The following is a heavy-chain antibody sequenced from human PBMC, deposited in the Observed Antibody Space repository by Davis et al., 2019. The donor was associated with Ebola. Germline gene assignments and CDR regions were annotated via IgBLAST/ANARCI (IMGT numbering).Heavy chain of an antibody. J-gene: IGHJ4*02. D-gene: IGHD1-20*01. Sequence: GGSLRLSCADSVITFSSYAMTWVRQAPGKGLEWVANIKQDGSEKYCVDSVKGRFTIPRDKAKNSLYLQMNSLRAEDTAVYYWARDNWNSFDYWGQGTLVTVSS. CDR2: IKQDGSEK. CDR1: VITFSSYA. V-gene: IGHV3-7*01. CDR3: ARDNWNSFDY.